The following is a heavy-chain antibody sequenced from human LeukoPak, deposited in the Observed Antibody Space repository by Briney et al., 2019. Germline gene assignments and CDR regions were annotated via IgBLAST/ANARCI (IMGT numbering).Heavy chain of an antibody. Sequence: SQTLSLTCTVSGGSISSGGYYWSWIRQHPGKGLEWIGYIYYSGSTYYNPSLKSRVTISVDTSKNQFSLKLSSVTAADTAVYYCARGWGPRNYSDYWGQGTLVTVSS. CDR3: ARGWGPRNYSDY. J-gene: IGHJ4*02. V-gene: IGHV4-31*03. CDR1: GGSISSGGYY. CDR2: IYYSGST. D-gene: IGHD2-21*02.